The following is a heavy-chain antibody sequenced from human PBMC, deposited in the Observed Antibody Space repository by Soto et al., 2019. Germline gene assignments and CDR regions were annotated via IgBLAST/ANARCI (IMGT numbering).Heavy chain of an antibody. V-gene: IGHV5-51*01. CDR2: IYPGDSDT. J-gene: IGHJ4*02. CDR3: ARAYYYDGGPGAPFDY. CDR1: GYSFTNYW. Sequence: PGESLKISCKGSGYSFTNYWICWVRQMPWKGLEWMGIIYPGDSDTRHSPSFQGQVTISADKSISTAYLQWSSLKASDTAMYYCARAYYYDGGPGAPFDYWGQGTLVTVSS. D-gene: IGHD3-22*01.